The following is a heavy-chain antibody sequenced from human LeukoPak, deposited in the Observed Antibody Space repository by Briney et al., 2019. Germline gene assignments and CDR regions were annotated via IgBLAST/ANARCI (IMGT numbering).Heavy chain of an antibody. CDR1: GFTFSSYG. CDR2: ISASAGST. CDR3: ARSYDYVWGSYRPHFDY. J-gene: IGHJ4*02. V-gene: IGHV3-23*01. D-gene: IGHD3-16*02. Sequence: GGSLRLSCAASGFTFSSYGMSWVRQAPGRGLEWVSAISASAGSTYYADSVKGRFTISRDNSKNTLYLQVNSLRAEDTAVYYCARSYDYVWGSYRPHFDYWGQGTLVTVSS.